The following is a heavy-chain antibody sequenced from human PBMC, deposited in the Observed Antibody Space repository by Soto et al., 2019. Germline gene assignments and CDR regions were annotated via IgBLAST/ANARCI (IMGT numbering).Heavy chain of an antibody. CDR1: GGTFSSYA. D-gene: IGHD2-2*01. V-gene: IGHV1-69*13. CDR3: ARGTYIVVVPAAIAMDV. Sequence: SVKVSCKASGGTFSSYAISWVRQAPGQGLEWMGGIIPIFGTANYAQKFQGRVTITADESTSTAYMELSSLRSEDTAVYYCARGTYIVVVPAAIAMDVWGPGTTVTVSS. J-gene: IGHJ6*02. CDR2: IIPIFGTA.